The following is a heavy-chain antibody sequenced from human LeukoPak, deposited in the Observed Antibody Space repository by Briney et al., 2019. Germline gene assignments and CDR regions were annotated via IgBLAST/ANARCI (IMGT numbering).Heavy chain of an antibody. Sequence: PSETLSLTCAVYGGSFSGYYWSWIRQPPGKGLEWIGEINHSGSTNYNPSLKSRVTISVDTSKNQFSLKLSSVTAADTAVYYCARGRYSSSWYARWFDPWGQGTLVTVSS. D-gene: IGHD6-13*01. J-gene: IGHJ5*02. CDR2: INHSGST. CDR3: ARGRYSSSWYARWFDP. V-gene: IGHV4-34*01. CDR1: GGSFSGYY.